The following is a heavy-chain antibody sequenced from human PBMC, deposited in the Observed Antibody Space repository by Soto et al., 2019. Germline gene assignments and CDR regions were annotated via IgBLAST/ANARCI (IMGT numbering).Heavy chain of an antibody. CDR1: GFTFNKYD. D-gene: IGHD3-16*01. V-gene: IGHV3-30*18. CDR2: ISYDGSNK. J-gene: IGHJ4*02. Sequence: GGSLRLSCAASGFTFNKYDMHWVRQAPGKGLEWVAVISYDGSNKYYTDSVKGRFTISRDNSKNTLYLQMNSLRAEDTAVYYCANGGVTMPLDYWGQGTLVTV. CDR3: ANGGVTMPLDY.